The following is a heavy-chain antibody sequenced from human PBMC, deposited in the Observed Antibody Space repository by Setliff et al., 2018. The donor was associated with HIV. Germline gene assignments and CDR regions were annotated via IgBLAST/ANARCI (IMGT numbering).Heavy chain of an antibody. CDR2: FDPEDGNT. CDR3: ATVSHTNVAAHDAFDI. Sequence: ASVKVSCKASGYIFTSYTMHWVRQAPGKGLEWMGGFDPEDGNTIYAQKFQGRVTVTADTSTDTAYMELSSLRSEDTAVYYCATVSHTNVAAHDAFDIWGQGTMVTVSS. J-gene: IGHJ3*02. D-gene: IGHD6-19*01. V-gene: IGHV1-24*01. CDR1: GYIFTSYT.